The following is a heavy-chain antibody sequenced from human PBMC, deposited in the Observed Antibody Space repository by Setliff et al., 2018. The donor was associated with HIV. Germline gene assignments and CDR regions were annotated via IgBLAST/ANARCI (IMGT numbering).Heavy chain of an antibody. CDR3: GTVRIAVPDDFDF. Sequence: GASVKVSCKASGYSFTTYFMRWVRQAPGKGLEWMGRVDPEDGETIYAERFRGRISLTVDKSTGTAYMELNRLRSEDTAVYYCGTVRIAVPDDFDFWGQGTLVTVSS. J-gene: IGHJ4*02. D-gene: IGHD6-19*01. CDR1: GYSFTTYF. V-gene: IGHV1-69-2*01. CDR2: VDPEDGET.